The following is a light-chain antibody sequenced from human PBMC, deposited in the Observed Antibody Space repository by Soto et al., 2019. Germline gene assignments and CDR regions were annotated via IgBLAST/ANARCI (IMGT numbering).Light chain of an antibody. CDR1: SSNIRSNT. CDR2: GNN. J-gene: IGLJ3*02. Sequence: QSILTQPPSASGTPGXXXXXXXSGSSSNIRSNTVNWYQQLPGTAPKLLIYGNNQRPSGVPDRFSASESGTSASLAISGLQSDDEADYYCATWDDSLNGRVFGGGTKLTVL. V-gene: IGLV1-44*01. CDR3: ATWDDSLNGRV.